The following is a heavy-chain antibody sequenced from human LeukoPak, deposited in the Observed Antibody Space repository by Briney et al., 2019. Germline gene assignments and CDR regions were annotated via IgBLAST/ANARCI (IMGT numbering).Heavy chain of an antibody. D-gene: IGHD1-20*01. CDR2: VDPEDGET. CDR1: GYTLTDYY. Sequence: ASVKVSCKVSGYTLTDYYMHWVQQAPGKGLEWMGLVDPEDGETIYAEKFQGRVTITADTSTDTAYMELSSLRSEDTAVYYCATGDGITGPNNWFDPWGQGTLVTVSS. J-gene: IGHJ5*02. V-gene: IGHV1-69-2*01. CDR3: ATGDGITGPNNWFDP.